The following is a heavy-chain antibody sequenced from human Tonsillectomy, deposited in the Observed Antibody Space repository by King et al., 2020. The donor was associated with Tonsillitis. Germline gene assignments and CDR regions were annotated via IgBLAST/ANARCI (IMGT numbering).Heavy chain of an antibody. CDR3: AGRHIVVVTPTFFDI. D-gene: IGHD2-21*02. V-gene: IGHV3-48*04. CDR1: GFTFSSYS. J-gene: IGHJ3*02. Sequence: VQLVESGGGLVQPGGSLRLSCAASGFTFSSYSMNWVRQAPGKGLEWVSYISSSSSTIYYADSVKGRFTISRDNAKNLLYLQMNSLRAEDTAVYYCAGRHIVVVTPTFFDIWGQGTMVTVSS. CDR2: ISSSSSTI.